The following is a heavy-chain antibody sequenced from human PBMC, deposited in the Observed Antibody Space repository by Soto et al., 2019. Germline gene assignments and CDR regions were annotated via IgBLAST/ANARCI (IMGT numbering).Heavy chain of an antibody. CDR3: ARDSATLGMDV. D-gene: IGHD5-12*01. CDR2: IFYSGST. CDR1: GGSISSYY. Sequence: QVQLQESGPGLVKPSETLSLTCTVSGGSISSYYWSWIRQPPGKGLEWIGYIFYSGSTNYNLSLKXRXTXPXXTSKNQFSLKLRSVTAADTAVYYCARDSATLGMDVWGQGTTVTVSS. V-gene: IGHV4-59*01. J-gene: IGHJ6*02.